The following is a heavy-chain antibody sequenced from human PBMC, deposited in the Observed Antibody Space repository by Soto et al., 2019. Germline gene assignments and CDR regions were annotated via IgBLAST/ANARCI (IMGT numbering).Heavy chain of an antibody. J-gene: IGHJ5*02. V-gene: IGHV3-30*18. CDR1: GFMFSGYG. D-gene: IGHD3-3*01. CDR3: AKLVGGVKAIGAPGDWLDP. Sequence: QVQLVESGGGVVQPGDSLRLSCAASGFMFSGYGMHWIRQAPGKGLEWVAVISHDGSEKYYGDSVKGRCTVSRDNSNNTLFLQIDSLRAEDTAVYYCAKLVGGVKAIGAPGDWLDPWGQGNLVTVSS. CDR2: ISHDGSEK.